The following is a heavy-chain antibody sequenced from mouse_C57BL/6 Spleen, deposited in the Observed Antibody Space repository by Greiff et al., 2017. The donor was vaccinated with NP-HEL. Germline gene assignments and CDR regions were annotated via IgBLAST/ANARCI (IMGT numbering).Heavy chain of an antibody. D-gene: IGHD2-5*01. Sequence: EVKLMESGGGLVQPGGSLKLSCAASGFTFSDYGMAWVRQAPRKGPEWVAFISNLAYSIYYADTVTGRFTISRENAKNNLYLEMSSLRSEDTAMYYGARGYSIPAWFAYWGQGTLVTVSA. CDR3: ARGYSIPAWFAY. CDR1: GFTFSDYG. V-gene: IGHV5-15*01. CDR2: ISNLAYSI. J-gene: IGHJ3*01.